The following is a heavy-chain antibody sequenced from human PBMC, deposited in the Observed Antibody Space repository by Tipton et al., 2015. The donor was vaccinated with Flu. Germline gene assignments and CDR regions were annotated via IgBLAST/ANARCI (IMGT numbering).Heavy chain of an antibody. CDR2: VSRTGST. CDR1: GDSISSDFY. V-gene: IGHV4-38-2*01. J-gene: IGHJ5*01. D-gene: IGHD4-11*01. CDR3: ARRDYSNYVSEPKNWFDS. Sequence: LRLSCAVSGDSISSDFYWAWTRQFPGKGLEWIGTVSRTGSTIYNPSLKSRVTISIDTSKNQFSLNMRSVTAADMAVYYCARRDYSNYVSEPKNWFDSWGQGTLVTVSS.